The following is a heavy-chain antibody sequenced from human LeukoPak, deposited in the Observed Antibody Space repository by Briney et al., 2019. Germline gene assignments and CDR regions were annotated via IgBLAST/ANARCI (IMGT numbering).Heavy chain of an antibody. D-gene: IGHD6-19*01. CDR1: GGFINSHY. Sequence: SEALSLTCTVSGGFINSHYWSWIRQPPGKGLEWIGYIYYSGSTNYNPSLKSRVTISLDTSENQFSLNLSSVTPADTALYFCARDVGEVTGTHFDYWGQGTLVTVSS. CDR2: IYYSGST. CDR3: ARDVGEVTGTHFDY. V-gene: IGHV4-59*11. J-gene: IGHJ4*02.